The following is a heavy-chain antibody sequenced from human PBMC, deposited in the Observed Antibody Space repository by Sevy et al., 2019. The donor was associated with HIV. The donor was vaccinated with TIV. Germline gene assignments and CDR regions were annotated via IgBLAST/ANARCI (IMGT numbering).Heavy chain of an antibody. V-gene: IGHV1-18*03. J-gene: IGHJ3*02. D-gene: IGHD2-2*01. CDR2: ISFHNGNT. Sequence: ASVKVSCKASGHTSTSYSITWVRQAPGQGLEWMGWISFHNGNTNYAQKVQGRVTMTTDISTSTDYMELRSLRYDDIAVYYGERNWVVPAAIDAFDIWGQGTMVTVAS. CDR3: ERNWVVPAAIDAFDI. CDR1: GHTSTSYS.